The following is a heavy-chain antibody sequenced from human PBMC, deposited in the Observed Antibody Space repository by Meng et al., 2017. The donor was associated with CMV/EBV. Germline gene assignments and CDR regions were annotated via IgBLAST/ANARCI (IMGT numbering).Heavy chain of an antibody. Sequence: GGSLRLSCAASGFTFSSYAMSWVRQAPGKGLEWVSAISGSGGSTYYADSVKGRFTTSRDNSKNTLYLQMNSLRAEDTAVYYCAKDKSHSVYYYYGMDVWGQGTTVTVSS. J-gene: IGHJ6*02. CDR1: GFTFSSYA. CDR3: AKDKSHSVYYYYGMDV. V-gene: IGHV3-23*01. D-gene: IGHD3-10*01. CDR2: ISGSGGST.